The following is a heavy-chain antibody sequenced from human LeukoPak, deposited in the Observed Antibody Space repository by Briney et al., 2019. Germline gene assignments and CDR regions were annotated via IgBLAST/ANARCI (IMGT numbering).Heavy chain of an antibody. Sequence: GGSLRLSCAAFGFTVSSDYMSWVRQAPGKGLAWVSVIYSGGSTYYADSVKGRFTISRHNSKNTVYFQMNSLRAEDTAMYYCARGSLNFGYYFDYWGQGTLVTVSS. V-gene: IGHV3-53*04. CDR3: ARGSLNFGYYFDY. D-gene: IGHD3-3*01. CDR1: GFTVSSDY. CDR2: IYSGGST. J-gene: IGHJ4*02.